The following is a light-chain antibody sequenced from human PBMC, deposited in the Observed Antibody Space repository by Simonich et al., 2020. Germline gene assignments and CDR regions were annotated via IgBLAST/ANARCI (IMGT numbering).Light chain of an antibody. CDR2: EVR. CDR1: SVDVGGYNY. V-gene: IGLV2-14*01. CDR3: SSYTSSSTVV. Sequence: QSALTQPAYVSGSPGQSITISCTGTSVDVGGYNYVSWYQQHPGKAPKLRIYEVRKRPSGVSNCFSGSNSGNTASLTISGLQAEDEADYYCSSYTSSSTVVFGGGTKLTVL. J-gene: IGLJ2*01.